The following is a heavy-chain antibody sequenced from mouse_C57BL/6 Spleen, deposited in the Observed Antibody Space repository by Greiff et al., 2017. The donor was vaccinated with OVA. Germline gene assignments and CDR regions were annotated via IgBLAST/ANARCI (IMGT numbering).Heavy chain of an antibody. Sequence: EVQLVESVAELVRPGASVKLSCTASGFNIKNTYMHWVKQRPEQGLEWIGRIDPANGNTKYAPKFQGEATITADTSSNTAYLQLSSLTSEDTAIYYCAPTVVEGGYWYFDVWGTGTTVTVSS. V-gene: IGHV14-3*01. D-gene: IGHD1-1*01. CDR3: APTVVEGGYWYFDV. J-gene: IGHJ1*03. CDR2: IDPANGNT. CDR1: GFNIKNTY.